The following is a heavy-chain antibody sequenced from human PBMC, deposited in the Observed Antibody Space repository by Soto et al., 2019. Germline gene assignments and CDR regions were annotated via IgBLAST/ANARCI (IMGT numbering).Heavy chain of an antibody. CDR1: GYTFTSYA. Sequence: GASVKVSCKASGYTFTSYAMYWVRQAPGQGLEWMGIINPSGGSTSYAQKFQGRVTMTRDTSTSTVYMELSSLRSEDTAVYYCARVEMATIKGNALDIWGQGTMVTVSS. CDR3: ARVEMATIKGNALDI. V-gene: IGHV1-46*01. CDR2: INPSGGST. D-gene: IGHD5-12*01. J-gene: IGHJ3*02.